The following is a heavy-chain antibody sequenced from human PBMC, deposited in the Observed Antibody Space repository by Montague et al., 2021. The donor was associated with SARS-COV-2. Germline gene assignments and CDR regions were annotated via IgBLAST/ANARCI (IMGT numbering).Heavy chain of an antibody. CDR2: VLYNKGT. V-gene: IGHV4-59*08. J-gene: IGHJ4*02. CDR3: LRHPHYDGLYGPPDF. Sequence: SETLSLTCTVSGVSVTDYYWSWIRQPPGKGLEWVGDVLYNKGTNFNPSLKSRVAISVDTSKTQFSLRLTSVTAADAAFYYCLRHPHYDGLYGPPDFWGQGTLVTVSS. D-gene: IGHD3-16*01. CDR1: GVSVTDYY.